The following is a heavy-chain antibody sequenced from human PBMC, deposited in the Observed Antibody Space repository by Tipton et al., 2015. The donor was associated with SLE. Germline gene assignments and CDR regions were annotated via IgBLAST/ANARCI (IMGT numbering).Heavy chain of an antibody. V-gene: IGHV6-1*01. CDR1: GESVSSNGAS. D-gene: IGHD2/OR15-2a*01. CDR3: ARHVSSSGLLTYFDH. Sequence: TLSLTCAISGESVSSNGASWNWIRQSPSRGLEWLGRTYYRSKWYHQYADSVKSRITINPDTAKNQFSLILESVTAANTAVYYCARHVSSSGLLTYFDHWGQGSLVTVSS. CDR2: TYYRSKWYH. J-gene: IGHJ4*02.